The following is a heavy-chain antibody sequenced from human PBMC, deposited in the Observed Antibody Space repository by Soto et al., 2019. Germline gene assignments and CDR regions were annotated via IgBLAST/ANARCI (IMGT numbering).Heavy chain of an antibody. V-gene: IGHV3-23*01. CDR1: GFTFSSYG. D-gene: IGHD6-13*01. CDR3: AKEGRYSSSRGYFDY. J-gene: IGHJ4*02. CDR2: ISGSGGST. Sequence: EVQLLESGGGLVQPGGSLRLSCAASGFTFSSYGMSWVRQAPGKGLEWVSGISGSGGSTYYADSGKGRFTISRDNPKNTLYLQMNSLRAEDTAVYYCAKEGRYSSSRGYFDYWGQGTLVTVSS.